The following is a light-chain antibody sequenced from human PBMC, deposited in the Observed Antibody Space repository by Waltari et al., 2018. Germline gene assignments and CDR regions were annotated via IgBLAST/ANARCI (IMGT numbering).Light chain of an antibody. J-gene: IGLJ2*01. CDR1: NPNIGRNT. CDR3: AGWDDSLNGVV. Sequence: QSVLTQPPSASGTPGQRVTISCSGSNPNIGRNTVNWYQHLPGTAPKLLIYNNNQRPSGVPDRFSGSKSGTSASLAISGLLSEDEGDYYCAGWDDSLNGVVFGGGTKLTVL. V-gene: IGLV1-44*01. CDR2: NNN.